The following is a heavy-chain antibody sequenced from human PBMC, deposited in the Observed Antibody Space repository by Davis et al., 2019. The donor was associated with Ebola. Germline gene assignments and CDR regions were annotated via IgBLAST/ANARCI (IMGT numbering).Heavy chain of an antibody. J-gene: IGHJ4*02. CDR3: AEGGTNNFLGAN. D-gene: IGHD2-8*01. Sequence: GESLKISCAASGFTFSNYAMSWVRQAPGGGLEWVSGISATGADIKYADSVRGRFTISRDDSKNMVFLQMNSLRAEDTAVYYCAEGGTNNFLGANWGQGTLVTVSS. V-gene: IGHV3-23*01. CDR2: ISATGADI. CDR1: GFTFSNYA.